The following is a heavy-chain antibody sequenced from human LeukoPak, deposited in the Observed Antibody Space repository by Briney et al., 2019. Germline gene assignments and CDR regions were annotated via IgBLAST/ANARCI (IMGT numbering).Heavy chain of an antibody. D-gene: IGHD2-15*01. CDR1: GYTFTSYD. CDR3: AIYCSGGSCYPDDFDY. V-gene: IGHV1-8*01. J-gene: IGHJ4*02. Sequence: ASVKVSCKASGYTFTSYDINWVRQATGQGLEWMGWMNPNSGNTGYAQKFQGRVTMTRNTSISTAYMELSSLRSEDTAVYYCAIYCSGGSCYPDDFDYWGQGTLVTVSS. CDR2: MNPNSGNT.